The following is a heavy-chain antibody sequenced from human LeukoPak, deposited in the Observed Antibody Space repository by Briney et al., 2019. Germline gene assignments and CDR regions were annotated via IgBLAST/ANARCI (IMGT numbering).Heavy chain of an antibody. J-gene: IGHJ3*02. D-gene: IGHD3-22*01. V-gene: IGHV1-24*01. Sequence: ASVKVSCKVSGYTLTELSMHWVRQAPGKGLEWMGGFDPEDGETIYAQKFQGRVTMTEDTSTDTAYMELSSLRSEDTAVYYCATELRSSGYYNDAFDIWGQGTMVTVSS. CDR1: GYTLTELS. CDR2: FDPEDGET. CDR3: ATELRSSGYYNDAFDI.